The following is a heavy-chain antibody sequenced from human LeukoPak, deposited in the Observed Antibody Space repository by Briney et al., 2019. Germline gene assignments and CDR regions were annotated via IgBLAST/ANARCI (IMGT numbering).Heavy chain of an antibody. D-gene: IGHD4-17*01. V-gene: IGHV3-49*04. CDR2: IRSKAYGGTT. Sequence: GGSLRLSCTASGITFGDYAMSWVRQAPGKGLEWVGFIRSKAYGGTTEYAASVKGRFTISRDDSKSIAYLQMNSLKTEDTAVYYCTRDRSSNSHYGSFDPWGQGTLVTVSS. J-gene: IGHJ5*02. CDR1: GITFGDYA. CDR3: TRDRSSNSHYGSFDP.